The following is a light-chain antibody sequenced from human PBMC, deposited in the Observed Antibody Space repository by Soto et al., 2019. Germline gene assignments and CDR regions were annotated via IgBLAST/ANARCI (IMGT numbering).Light chain of an antibody. CDR1: QGISSY. J-gene: IGKJ1*01. CDR2: AAS. V-gene: IGKV1-8*01. Sequence: AIRMTQSPSSFSASTGDRVTITCRASQGISSYLAWYQQKPGKAPKLLIYAASTLQSGVPSRFSGSGSGTDFTLTISCLQSEDFGTYYCQHYYSYPRTFGQGTKVDIK. CDR3: QHYYSYPRT.